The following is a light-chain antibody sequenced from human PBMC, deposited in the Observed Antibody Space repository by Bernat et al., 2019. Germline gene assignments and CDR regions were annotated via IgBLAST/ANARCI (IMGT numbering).Light chain of an antibody. J-gene: IGKJ3*01. Sequence: DIQLTQSPSFLPASIGDRVTVTCRASQGISSYVAWYQQKPGKAPSLLIYGASTLRSGVPSRFSGGGSGTKFTLTISSLQPEDFATYYCEHLRSFTFGPGTTVDV. CDR2: GAS. CDR3: EHLRSFT. CDR1: QGISSY. V-gene: IGKV1-9*01.